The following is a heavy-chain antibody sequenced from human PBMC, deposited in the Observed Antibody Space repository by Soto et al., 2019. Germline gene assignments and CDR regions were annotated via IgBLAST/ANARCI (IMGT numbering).Heavy chain of an antibody. J-gene: IGHJ6*02. CDR1: GFTFSGSA. CDR2: IRSKANSYAT. V-gene: IGHV3-73*01. D-gene: IGHD3-3*01. Sequence: GGSLRLSCAASGFTFSGSAMHWVRQASGKGLEWVGRIRSKANSYATAYAASVKGRFTISRDDSKNTAYLQMNSLKTEDTAVYYCTGLTFWSGQGSVKYYYYGMDVWGQGTTVTVSS. CDR3: TGLTFWSGQGSVKYYYYGMDV.